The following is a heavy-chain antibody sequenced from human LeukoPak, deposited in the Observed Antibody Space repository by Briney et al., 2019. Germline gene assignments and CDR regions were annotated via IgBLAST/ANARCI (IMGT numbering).Heavy chain of an antibody. V-gene: IGHV3-30*04. CDR1: GFTFSSYA. D-gene: IGHD6-19*01. CDR3: ARDLSSGWHEGMDV. Sequence: GGSLRLSCAVSGFTFSSYAMHWVRQAPGKGLEWVAVISYAGSNKYYADSVKGQFTISRDQPKNTLYLQMNSLRAEDTAVYYCARDLSSGWHEGMDVWGQGPTVTVSS. J-gene: IGHJ6*02. CDR2: ISYAGSNK.